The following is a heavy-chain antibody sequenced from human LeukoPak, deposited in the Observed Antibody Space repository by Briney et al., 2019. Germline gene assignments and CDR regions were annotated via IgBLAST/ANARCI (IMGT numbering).Heavy chain of an antibody. CDR1: GGSISSYY. J-gene: IGHJ4*02. CDR2: IYYSGST. V-gene: IGHV4-59*01. Sequence: SETLSLTCTVSGGSISSYYWSWIRQPPGKGLEWIGHIYYSGSTNYNPSLKSRVTISVDTSKNQFSLKLSSVTAADTAVYYCARGGDAVYCSGGSCSNFDYWGQGTLVTVSS. D-gene: IGHD2-15*01. CDR3: ARGGDAVYCSGGSCSNFDY.